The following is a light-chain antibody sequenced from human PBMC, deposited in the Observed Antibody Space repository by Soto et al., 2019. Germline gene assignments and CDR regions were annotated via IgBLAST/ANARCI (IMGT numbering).Light chain of an antibody. V-gene: IGKV3-20*01. CDR2: GAS. Sequence: EIVLTQSPGTLSLSPGERATLSCRASQSVSSSYLAWYQQKPGQAPRLLIYGASSRDTGIPDRFSGSGSGTDFTLIISRLEPEDFAVYYCQQYGSSPRTFGQGTKVEIK. J-gene: IGKJ1*01. CDR1: QSVSSSY. CDR3: QQYGSSPRT.